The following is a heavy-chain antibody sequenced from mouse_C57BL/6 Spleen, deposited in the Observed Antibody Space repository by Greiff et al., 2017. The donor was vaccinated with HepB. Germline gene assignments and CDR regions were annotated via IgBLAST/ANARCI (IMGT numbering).Heavy chain of an antibody. CDR1: GYAFSSSW. D-gene: IGHD1-1*01. J-gene: IGHJ4*01. CDR3: ARTYYYGSRGYAMDY. CDR2: IYPGDGDT. V-gene: IGHV1-82*01. Sequence: QVQLKQSGPELVKPGASVKISCKASGYAFSSSWMNWMKQRPGKGLEWIGRIYPGDGDTNYNGKFKGKATLTADKSSSTAYMQLSSLTSEDSAVYFCARTYYYGSRGYAMDYWGQGTSVTVSS.